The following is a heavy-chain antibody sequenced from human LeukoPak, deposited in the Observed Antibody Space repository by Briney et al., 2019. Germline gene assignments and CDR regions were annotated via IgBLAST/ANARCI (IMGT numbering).Heavy chain of an antibody. D-gene: IGHD6-19*01. CDR3: ARGRLAVAGTSYYYYGMGV. CDR1: GGSFSGYH. CDR2: INHSGST. V-gene: IGHV4-34*01. Sequence: SETLSLTCAVYGGSFSGYHWSWIRQPPGKGLEWIGEINHSGSTNYNPSLKSRVTISVDTSKNQFSLKLSSVTAADTAVYYCARGRLAVAGTSYYYYGMGVWAKGPRSPSP. J-gene: IGHJ6*02.